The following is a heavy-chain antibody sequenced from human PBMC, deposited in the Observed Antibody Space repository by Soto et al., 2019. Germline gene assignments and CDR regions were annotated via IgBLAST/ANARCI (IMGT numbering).Heavy chain of an antibody. D-gene: IGHD4-17*01. Sequence: PSETLSLTCTVSGDSVRNQYWSWIRRPPGRGLEWIGYIYRSGSTKYNPSLKSRLTISVDTSKNQFSLKLSSVTAADTAVYYCARTLAYGHTHAWGNGTTVTVPP. CDR2: IYRSGST. CDR3: ARTLAYGHTHA. V-gene: IGHV4-4*09. J-gene: IGHJ6*04. CDR1: GDSVRNQY.